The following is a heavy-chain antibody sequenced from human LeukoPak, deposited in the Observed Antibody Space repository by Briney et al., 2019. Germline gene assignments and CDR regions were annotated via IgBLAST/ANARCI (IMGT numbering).Heavy chain of an antibody. D-gene: IGHD1-26*01. CDR1: GFTFSSYW. Sequence: PGGSLRLSCAAPGFTFSSYWMHWVRQAPGKGLVWVSRINTDGATITYADSVKGRFTISRDNARKTLYLRMNSLRVEDTAVYYCASTRMGSYSIWGQGTMVTVSS. CDR2: INTDGATI. J-gene: IGHJ3*02. CDR3: ASTRMGSYSI. V-gene: IGHV3-74*01.